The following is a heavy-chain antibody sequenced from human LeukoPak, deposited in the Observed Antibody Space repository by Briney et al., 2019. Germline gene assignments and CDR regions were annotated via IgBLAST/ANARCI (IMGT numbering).Heavy chain of an antibody. CDR1: GFTFSSYA. CDR2: ISGSGGST. CDR3: AEDNWNDVRHYYYGMDV. D-gene: IGHD1-20*01. V-gene: IGHV3-23*01. J-gene: IGHJ6*02. Sequence: PGGSLRLSCAASGFTFSSYAMSWVRQTPGKGLEWVSAISGSGGSTYYADSVKGRFTISRDNSKNTLYLQMNSLRAEDTAVYYCAEDNWNDVRHYYYGMDVWGQGTTVTVSS.